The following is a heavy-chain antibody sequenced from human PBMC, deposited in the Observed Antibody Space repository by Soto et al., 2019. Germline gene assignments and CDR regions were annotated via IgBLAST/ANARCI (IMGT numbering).Heavy chain of an antibody. CDR2: IYHSGTT. D-gene: IGHD2-15*01. V-gene: IGHV4-4*02. CDR3: AKDGSGHPYYSDI. Sequence: QVQLQESGAGPVKPSGTLSLTCVVSGAPISSNNWRSWVRDPPGKGLEWIAEIYHSGTTSYNPSLKSRVIMCAHKSQNQFSLKVTSVPAADPAVYFCAKDGSGHPYYSDIWGQGTLVSVS. J-gene: IGHJ4*01. CDR1: GAPISSNNW.